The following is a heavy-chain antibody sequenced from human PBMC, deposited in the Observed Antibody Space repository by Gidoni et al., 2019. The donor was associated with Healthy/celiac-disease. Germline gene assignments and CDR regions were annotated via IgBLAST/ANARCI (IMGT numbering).Heavy chain of an antibody. CDR2: ISSSSSTI. V-gene: IGHV3-48*02. D-gene: IGHD3-22*01. CDR1: GFTFSSYS. Sequence: EVQLVESGGGLVQPGGSLRLSCAASGFTFSSYSMNWVRQAPGKGLEWVSYISSSSSTIYYADSVKGRFTISRDNAKNSLYLQMNSLRDEDTAVYYCARGAGYDSSGYNGGYWGQGTLVTVSS. CDR3: ARGAGYDSSGYNGGY. J-gene: IGHJ4*02.